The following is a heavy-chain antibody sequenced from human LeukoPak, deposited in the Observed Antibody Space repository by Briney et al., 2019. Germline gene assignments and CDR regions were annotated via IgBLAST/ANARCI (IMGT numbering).Heavy chain of an antibody. CDR3: ARGDSSGYTPSCDY. D-gene: IGHD3-22*01. Sequence: ASVKVSCKAFGYTFTSNYMHWVRQAPGQGPEWMGVISPSGGSTTYAQKFQGRVTLTRDMSTSTDYLELSSLRSEDTAVYYCARGDSSGYTPSCDYWGQGTLVTVSS. CDR2: ISPSGGST. J-gene: IGHJ4*02. CDR1: GYTFTSNY. V-gene: IGHV1-46*01.